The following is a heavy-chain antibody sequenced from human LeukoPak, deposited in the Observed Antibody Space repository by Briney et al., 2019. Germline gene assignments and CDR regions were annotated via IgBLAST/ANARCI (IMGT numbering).Heavy chain of an antibody. CDR1: GGSISSSSYY. CDR3: ARATVAPYYFDY. CDR2: IYYSGST. Sequence: SETLSLTCTVSGGSISSSSYYWGWIRQPPGKGLEWIGSIYYSGSTNYNPSLKSRVTISVDTSKNQFSLKLSSVTAADTAVYYCARATVAPYYFDYWGQGTLVTVSS. D-gene: IGHD4-23*01. J-gene: IGHJ4*02. V-gene: IGHV4-39*07.